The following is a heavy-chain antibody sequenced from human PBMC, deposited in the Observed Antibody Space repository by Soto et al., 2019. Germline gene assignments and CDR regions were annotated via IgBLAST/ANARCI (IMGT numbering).Heavy chain of an antibody. J-gene: IGHJ3*02. D-gene: IGHD2-21*01. CDR1: GFTFSSYS. Sequence: PGGSLRLSCAASGFTFSSYSMNWVRQAPGKGLEWVSSISSSSSYIYYADSVKGRFTISRDNAKNSLYLQMNSLRAEDTAVYYCARVSTSQSNSPAFDIWGQGTMVTVSS. CDR3: ARVSTSQSNSPAFDI. V-gene: IGHV3-21*01. CDR2: ISSSSSYI.